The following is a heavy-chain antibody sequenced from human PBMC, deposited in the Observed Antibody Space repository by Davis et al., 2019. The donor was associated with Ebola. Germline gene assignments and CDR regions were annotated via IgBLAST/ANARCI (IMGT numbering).Heavy chain of an antibody. J-gene: IGHJ3*02. CDR1: GGSFSGYY. CDR2: IFYTGNT. CDR3: ARVPQSLVGATFDI. V-gene: IGHV4-34*12. D-gene: IGHD1-26*01. Sequence: GSLRLSCAVYGGSFSGYYWSWIRQPPGKGLEWIGNIFYTGNTFYNPSLESRVTISIDTSKSYFSLELRSVTASDTAVYYCARVPQSLVGATFDIWGPGTLVTVSS.